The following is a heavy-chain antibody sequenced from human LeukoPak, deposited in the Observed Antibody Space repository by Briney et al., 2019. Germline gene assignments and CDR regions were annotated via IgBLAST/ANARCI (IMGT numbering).Heavy chain of an antibody. J-gene: IGHJ3*02. CDR1: GITVSGNY. CDR2: IYSGGST. CDR3: ARELTLHAFDI. Sequence: GRSLRLSCAGTGITVSGNYMSWVSQAPRKGLEWVSVIYSGGSTYYADSVKGRFTIARDNSKNTLYLEMNSLRAEDTAVYYCARELTLHAFDIWGQGTMVTVSS. V-gene: IGHV3-66*01.